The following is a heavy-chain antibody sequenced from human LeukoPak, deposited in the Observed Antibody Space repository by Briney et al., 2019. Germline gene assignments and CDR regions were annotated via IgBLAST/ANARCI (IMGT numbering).Heavy chain of an antibody. CDR3: ARHVNTAIVNYFDY. V-gene: IGHV4-38-2*01. J-gene: IGHJ4*02. D-gene: IGHD5-18*01. Sequence: PSETLSLTCAVSGYSISSGYYWGWIRQPPGKGLEGIGSIYYSGSTYYNPSLKSRVTISVDTSKNQFSLKLSSVTAADTAVYYCARHVNTAIVNYFDYWGPRTLVTVSS. CDR2: IYYSGST. CDR1: GYSISSGYY.